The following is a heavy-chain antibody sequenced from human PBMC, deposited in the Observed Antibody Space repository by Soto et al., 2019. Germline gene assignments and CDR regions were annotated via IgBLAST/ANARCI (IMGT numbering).Heavy chain of an antibody. D-gene: IGHD2-15*01. CDR3: ARDIGGPRYFDY. V-gene: IGHV1-18*04. CDR2: ISGYNGKT. CDR1: GYTFTSFG. Sequence: GASVKVACKASGYTFTSFGVSWLRQAPGQGPEWLGWISGYNGKTKSAQKVQGRVTLTTDTSTTTAHMELRSLRSDDTAVYYCARDIGGPRYFDYWGQGTLVTVSS. J-gene: IGHJ4*02.